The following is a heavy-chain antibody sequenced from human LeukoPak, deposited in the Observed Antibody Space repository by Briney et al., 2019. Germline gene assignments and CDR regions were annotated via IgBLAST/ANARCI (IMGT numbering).Heavy chain of an antibody. J-gene: IGHJ3*02. CDR2: ISAYNGNT. CDR3: VSDGYYDSSGYYYRDDAFDI. V-gene: IGHV1-18*01. Sequence: ASVKVSCKASGYTFTSYGISWVRQAPGQGLEWMGWISAYNGNTNYAQKLQGRVTMTTDTSTSTAYMELRSLRSDDTAVYYCVSDGYYDSSGYYYRDDAFDIWGQGTMVTVSS. CDR1: GYTFTSYG. D-gene: IGHD3-22*01.